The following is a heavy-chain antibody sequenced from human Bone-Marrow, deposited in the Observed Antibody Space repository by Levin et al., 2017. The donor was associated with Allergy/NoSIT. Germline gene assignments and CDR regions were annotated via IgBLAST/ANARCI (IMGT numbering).Heavy chain of an antibody. D-gene: IGHD6-25*01. V-gene: IGHV3-7*01. CDR3: ARGQRLGD. CDR1: GFTFNNYW. Sequence: GESLKISCAASGFTFNNYWMSWVRQAPGKGLEWVANINQDGSEKNYVDSVEGRFTISRDNAKDSLYLQMNSLTAEDTAVYYCARGQRLGDWGQGTLVSVSS. J-gene: IGHJ4*02. CDR2: INQDGSEK.